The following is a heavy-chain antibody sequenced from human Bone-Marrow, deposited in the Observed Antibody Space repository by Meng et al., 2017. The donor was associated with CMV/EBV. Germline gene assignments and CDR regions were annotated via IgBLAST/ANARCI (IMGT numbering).Heavy chain of an antibody. V-gene: IGHV1-69*05. Sequence: SMKVSCKASGGTFSSYAISWVRQAPGQGLEWMGGIIPIFGTANYAQKFQGRVTITTDESTSTAYMELSSLRSEDTAVYYCARQFYRDYYYYGMDVWGQGTTVTVSS. D-gene: IGHD2/OR15-2a*01. CDR2: IIPIFGTA. CDR1: GGTFSSYA. CDR3: ARQFYRDYYYYGMDV. J-gene: IGHJ6*02.